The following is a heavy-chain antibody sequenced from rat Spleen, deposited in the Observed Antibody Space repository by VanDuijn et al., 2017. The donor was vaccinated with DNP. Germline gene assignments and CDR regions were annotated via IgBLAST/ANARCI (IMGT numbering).Heavy chain of an antibody. CDR3: ATPITIAAHFDY. V-gene: IGHV5S10*01. J-gene: IGHJ2*01. CDR2: IIYDGSRT. Sequence: EVQLVESGGGLVQPGRSMKLSCAASGFTFSTFPMAWVRQAPKKGLEWVATIIYDGSRTYYRDSVKGRFTISRDNAKSTLYLQMDSLRSEDTATYYCATPITIAAHFDYWGQGVMVTVSS. D-gene: IGHD1-2*01. CDR1: GFTFSTFP.